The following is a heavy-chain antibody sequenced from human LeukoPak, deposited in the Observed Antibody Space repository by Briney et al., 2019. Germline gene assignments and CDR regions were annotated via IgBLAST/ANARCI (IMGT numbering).Heavy chain of an antibody. CDR3: ARDDCSGGSCSGGHYLDY. D-gene: IGHD2-15*01. J-gene: IGHJ4*02. V-gene: IGHV1-18*01. CDR2: MGAKNGYT. Sequence: ASVKVSCKASGYMFIAYGFAWVRQAPGQGLEWLGWMGAKNGYTWYAQKFQDRITMTTDTSTTTAYMELRSLTSDDTAVYYCARDDCSGGSCSGGHYLDYWGQGSLVTVSS. CDR1: GYMFIAYG.